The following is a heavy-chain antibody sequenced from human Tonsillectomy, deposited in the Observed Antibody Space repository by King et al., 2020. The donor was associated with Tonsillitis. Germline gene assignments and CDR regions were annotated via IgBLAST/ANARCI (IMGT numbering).Heavy chain of an antibody. Sequence: VQLVESGGGVVQPGRSLRLSCETSGFTFSSYAMHWVRQAPGKGLEWVAVISYDVSKKYYGDSVKGRFTISRDNSKNTLYLQMNSLSAEDTAVYYCAKDGWFGELIDYWGQGTLVTVSS. CDR2: ISYDVSKK. CDR3: AKDGWFGELIDY. D-gene: IGHD3-10*01. V-gene: IGHV3-30*18. CDR1: GFTFSSYA. J-gene: IGHJ4*02.